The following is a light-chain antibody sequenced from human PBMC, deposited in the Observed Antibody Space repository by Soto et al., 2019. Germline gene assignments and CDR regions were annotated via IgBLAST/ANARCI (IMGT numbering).Light chain of an antibody. J-gene: IGKJ1*01. CDR2: DAS. CDR3: QQHSNWPWT. V-gene: IGKV3D-20*02. CDR1: QSVSSNY. Sequence: IVLTQSPDTLSSAPGPRATLSGRSSQSVSSNYLAWYQQKPDQAPRLLIYDASNRATGITDRFSGSGSGTDFTLTISSLEPEDFAVYYCQQHSNWPWTFGKGTKVDIK.